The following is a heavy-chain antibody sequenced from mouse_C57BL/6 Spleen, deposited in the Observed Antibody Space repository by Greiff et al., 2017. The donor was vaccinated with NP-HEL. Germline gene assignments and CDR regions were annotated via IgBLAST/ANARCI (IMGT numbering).Heavy chain of an antibody. V-gene: IGHV5-4*01. CDR1: GFTFSSYA. D-gene: IGHD4-1*01. J-gene: IGHJ3*01. Sequence: EVKLVESGGGLVKPGGSLKLSCAASGFTFSSYAMSWVRQTPEKRLEWVATISDGGSYTYYPDNVKGRFTISRDNAKNNLYLQMSHLKSEDTAMYYCARETGTWWFAYWGQGTLVTVSA. CDR2: ISDGGSYT. CDR3: ARETGTWWFAY.